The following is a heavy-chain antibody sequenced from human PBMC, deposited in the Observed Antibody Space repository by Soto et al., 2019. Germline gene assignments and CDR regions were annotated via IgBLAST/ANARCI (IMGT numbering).Heavy chain of an antibody. CDR1: GFTFDDYA. Sequence: GGSLRLSCAASGFTFDDYAMHWVRQAPGKGLEWVSGISWNSGSIGYADSVKGRFTISRDNAKNSLYLQMNSLRAEDTALYYCTKDTSGFWSGYWGHWFDPWGQGTLVTVSS. D-gene: IGHD3-3*01. J-gene: IGHJ5*02. CDR3: TKDTSGFWSGYWGHWFDP. V-gene: IGHV3-9*01. CDR2: ISWNSGSI.